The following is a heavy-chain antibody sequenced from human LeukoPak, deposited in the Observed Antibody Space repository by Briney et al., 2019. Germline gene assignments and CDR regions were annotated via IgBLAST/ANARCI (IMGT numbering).Heavy chain of an antibody. CDR3: AKAGLTGTHFDY. D-gene: IGHD1-20*01. CDR2: ISWNSGSI. J-gene: IGHJ4*02. V-gene: IGHV3-9*01. Sequence: GRSLRLSCAASGFTFDDYAMHWVRQAPGKGLEWVSGISWNSGSIGYADSVKGRFTISRDNAKNSLYLQTNSLRAEDTALYYCAKAGLTGTHFDYWGQGTLVTVSS. CDR1: GFTFDDYA.